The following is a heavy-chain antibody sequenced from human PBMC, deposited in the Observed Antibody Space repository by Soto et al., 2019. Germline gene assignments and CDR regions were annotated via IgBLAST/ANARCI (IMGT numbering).Heavy chain of an antibody. D-gene: IGHD4-17*01. J-gene: IGHJ6*02. CDR2: IYYSGST. Sequence: SETLSLTCTVSGGSISSSSYYWVWIRQPPGKGLEWIGSIYYSGSTYYNPSLKSRVTISVDTSKNQFSLKLSSVTAADTAVYYCARVGRDYGDSIYYYGMDVWGQGTTVT. CDR1: GGSISSSSYY. CDR3: ARVGRDYGDSIYYYGMDV. V-gene: IGHV4-39*07.